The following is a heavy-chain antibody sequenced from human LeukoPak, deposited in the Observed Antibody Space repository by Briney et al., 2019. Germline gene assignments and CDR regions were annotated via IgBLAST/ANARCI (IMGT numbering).Heavy chain of an antibody. D-gene: IGHD5-12*01. V-gene: IGHV3-30*02. Sequence: GGSLRLSCAASGFTFSSYGMHWVRQAPGKGLEWVAFIRYDGSNKYYADSVKGRFTISRDNSKNTLYLQMNSLRAEDTAVYYCAKDHKWLRSFFDYWGQGTLVTVSS. CDR2: IRYDGSNK. CDR3: AKDHKWLRSFFDY. J-gene: IGHJ4*02. CDR1: GFTFSSYG.